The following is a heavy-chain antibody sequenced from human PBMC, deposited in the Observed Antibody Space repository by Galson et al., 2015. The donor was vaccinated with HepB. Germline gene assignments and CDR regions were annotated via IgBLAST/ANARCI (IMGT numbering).Heavy chain of an antibody. V-gene: IGHV1-58*01. CDR1: GFTFTSSA. CDR3: AADDTKWGHLQYSNPPYYYGMDV. CDR2: IVVGSGNT. Sequence: SVKVSCKASGFTFTSSAVQWVRQARGQRLEWIGWIVVGSGNTNYAQKFQERVTITRDMSTSTAYMGLSSLRSEDTAVYYCAADDTKWGHLQYSNPPYYYGMDVWGQGTTVTVSS. J-gene: IGHJ6*02. D-gene: IGHD4-11*01.